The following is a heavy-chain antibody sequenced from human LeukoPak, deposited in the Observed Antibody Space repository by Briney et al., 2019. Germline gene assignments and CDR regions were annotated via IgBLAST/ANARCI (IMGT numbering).Heavy chain of an antibody. CDR2: IIPIFGTA. CDR1: GGTFSSYA. J-gene: IGHJ4*02. D-gene: IGHD2-2*01. V-gene: IGHV1-69*13. CDR3: AAVVPAVMGYFDY. Sequence: SVKVSCKASGGTFSSYALSWVRQAPGQGLEWMGGIIPIFGTANYAQKFQDRVTITADESTSTAYMELSSLRSEDTAVYYCAAVVPAVMGYFDYWGQGTLVTVSS.